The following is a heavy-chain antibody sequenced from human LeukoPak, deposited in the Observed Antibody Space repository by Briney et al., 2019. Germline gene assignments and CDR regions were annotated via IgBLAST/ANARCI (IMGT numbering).Heavy chain of an antibody. Sequence: PGGSLRLSCAASGFTFSYYYMSWIRQSPGKRREWVSYISSSGSTIYYADSVKGRFTVSRDNAKNSLYMQMNSLRAEDTAVYYCARDKDIAAAGPPNYWGQGTLVTVSS. CDR2: ISSSGSTI. CDR1: GFTFSYYY. V-gene: IGHV3-11*04. J-gene: IGHJ4*02. D-gene: IGHD6-13*01. CDR3: ARDKDIAAAGPPNY.